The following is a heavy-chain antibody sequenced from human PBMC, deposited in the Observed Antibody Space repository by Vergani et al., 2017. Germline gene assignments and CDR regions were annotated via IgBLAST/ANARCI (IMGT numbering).Heavy chain of an antibody. CDR1: GYTFTSYY. J-gene: IGHJ4*02. V-gene: IGHV1-46*01. D-gene: IGHD5-24*01. CDR2: INPSGGST. Sequence: QVQLVQSGAEVKKPGASVKVSCKASGYTFTSYYMHWVRQAPGQGLEWMGIINPSGGSTSYAQKFQGRVTMTRDTYTSTVYMELSSLRSEDTAVYYCAGVPTVEMATKMAVYPYYFDYWGQGTLVTVSS. CDR3: AGVPTVEMATKMAVYPYYFDY.